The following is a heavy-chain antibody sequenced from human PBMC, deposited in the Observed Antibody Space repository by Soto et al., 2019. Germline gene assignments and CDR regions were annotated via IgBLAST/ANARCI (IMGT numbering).Heavy chain of an antibody. Sequence: PGESLKISCKGSGYSFTSYWIGWVRQMPGKGLEWMGIIYPGDSDTRYSPSFQGQVTISADKSISTAYLQWSSLTASDTAMYYCARRNKWNVGRYYYYGMDVWGQGTTVTVSS. V-gene: IGHV5-51*01. CDR1: GYSFTSYW. CDR3: ARRNKWNVGRYYYYGMDV. J-gene: IGHJ6*02. D-gene: IGHD1-20*01. CDR2: IYPGDSDT.